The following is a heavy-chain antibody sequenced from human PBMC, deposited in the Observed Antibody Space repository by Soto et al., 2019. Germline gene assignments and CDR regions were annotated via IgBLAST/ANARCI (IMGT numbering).Heavy chain of an antibody. D-gene: IGHD2-8*01. CDR1: GGSFSGYY. V-gene: IGHV4-34*01. J-gene: IGHJ6*02. CDR3: ARVNGVCYHVLCPYYYGMDV. CDR2: INHSGST. Sequence: PSETLSLTCAVYGGSFSGYYWSWIRQPPGKGLEWIGEINHSGSTNYNPSLKSRVTISVDTSKNQFSLKLSSVTAADTAVYYCARVNGVCYHVLCPYYYGMDVWGQGTTVTVSS.